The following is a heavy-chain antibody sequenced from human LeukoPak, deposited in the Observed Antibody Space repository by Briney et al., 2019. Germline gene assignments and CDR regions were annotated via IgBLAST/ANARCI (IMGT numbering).Heavy chain of an antibody. CDR2: ISSSSSYI. Sequence: GGSLRLSCVASGFTFSSYSMNWVRQAPGKGLEWVSSISSSSSYIYYADSVKGRFTISRDNAKNSLYLQMNSLRAEDTAVYYCAKVKYSSSSSYFDYWGQGTLVTVSS. J-gene: IGHJ4*02. CDR3: AKVKYSSSSSYFDY. D-gene: IGHD6-6*01. CDR1: GFTFSSYS. V-gene: IGHV3-21*04.